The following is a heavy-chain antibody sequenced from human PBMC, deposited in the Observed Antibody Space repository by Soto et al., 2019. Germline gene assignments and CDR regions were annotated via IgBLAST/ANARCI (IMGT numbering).Heavy chain of an antibody. J-gene: IGHJ4*02. V-gene: IGHV4-34*01. CDR1: GGSFSGYY. Sequence: QVQLEQWGAGLLKPSETLSLTCAVYGGSFSGYYWSWIRQPPGKGLEWLGEINHSGITDYNPSLKSRITLSIDTSKKQFSLKLNSVTAADTAVYYCAIGPRMWLAGGGYWGQGTQVTISS. CDR2: INHSGIT. CDR3: AIGPRMWLAGGGY. D-gene: IGHD6-19*01.